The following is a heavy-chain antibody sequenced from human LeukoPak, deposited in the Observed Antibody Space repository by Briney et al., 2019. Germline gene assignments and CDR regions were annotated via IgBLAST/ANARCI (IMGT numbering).Heavy chain of an antibody. V-gene: IGHV4-34*01. Sequence: ASETLSLTCAVYGGSFSGYYWSWIRQPPGKGLEWIGEINHSGSTNYNPSLKSRVTISVDTSKNQFSLKLSSVTAADTAVYYCARGRGYDYVRGSYRPYYFDYWGQGTLVTVSS. D-gene: IGHD3-16*02. CDR2: INHSGST. CDR3: ARGRGYDYVRGSYRPYYFDY. J-gene: IGHJ4*02. CDR1: GGSFSGYY.